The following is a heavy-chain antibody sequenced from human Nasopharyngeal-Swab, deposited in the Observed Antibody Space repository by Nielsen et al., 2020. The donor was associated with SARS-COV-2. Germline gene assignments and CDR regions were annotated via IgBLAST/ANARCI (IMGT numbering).Heavy chain of an antibody. Sequence: SETLSLTFTVSGGSISSSSYYWGWIRQPPGMGLEWIGSIFYSGNTYYTPSLKSRATISVDASKNQFSLKLTSVTAADTAVYYCARHVRQGLVLTDYWGQGTLVTVSS. V-gene: IGHV4-39*01. CDR3: ARHVRQGLVLTDY. CDR1: GGSISSSSYY. J-gene: IGHJ4*02. CDR2: IFYSGNT. D-gene: IGHD3/OR15-3a*01.